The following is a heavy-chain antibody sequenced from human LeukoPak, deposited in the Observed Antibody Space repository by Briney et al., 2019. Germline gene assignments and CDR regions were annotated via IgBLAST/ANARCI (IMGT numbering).Heavy chain of an antibody. CDR2: MKLLGSEK. CDR1: GYTFSPYW. CDR3: ERGIEEWLYLYY. Sequence: GGSLRLSCAASGYTFSPYWMSWVRQAPGKGLEYVATMKLLGSEKYYVDSVKGRFTISRDNSKNSLYLRMDHLRAEDTAVYYCERGIEEWLYLYYWGQGALVTVAS. J-gene: IGHJ4*02. V-gene: IGHV3-7*04. D-gene: IGHD3-3*01.